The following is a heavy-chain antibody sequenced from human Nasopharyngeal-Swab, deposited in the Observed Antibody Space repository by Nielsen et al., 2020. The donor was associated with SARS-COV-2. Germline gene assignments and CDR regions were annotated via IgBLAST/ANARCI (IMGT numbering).Heavy chain of an antibody. D-gene: IGHD3-16*01. CDR2: IYSGGST. V-gene: IGHV3-53*01. Sequence: GGSLRLSCEASGFTVSSNYMSWVRQAPGKGLEWVSVIYSGGSTYYADSVKGRFTISRDNSKNTLYLQMNSLRAEDTAVYYCARGGGDDYVWGSYNYYFDYRGQGTLVTVSS. J-gene: IGHJ4*02. CDR1: GFTVSSNY. CDR3: ARGGGDDYVWGSYNYYFDY.